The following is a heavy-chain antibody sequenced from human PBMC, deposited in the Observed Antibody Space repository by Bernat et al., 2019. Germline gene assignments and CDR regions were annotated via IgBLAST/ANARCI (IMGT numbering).Heavy chain of an antibody. D-gene: IGHD6-13*01. CDR1: GFTFSSYA. V-gene: IGHV3-23*01. Sequence: EVQLLESGGGLVQPGGSLRLSCAASGFTFSSYAMSLVRQAPGKGLEWVSAISGSGGSTYYAEPGEGRFTISRDNSKNTLYLQMNRLRAEDTALYYCVKDSNGEQQLALQRSRLDYWGQGTLDTVSS. CDR3: VKDSNGEQQLALQRSRLDY. CDR2: ISGSGGST. J-gene: IGHJ4*02.